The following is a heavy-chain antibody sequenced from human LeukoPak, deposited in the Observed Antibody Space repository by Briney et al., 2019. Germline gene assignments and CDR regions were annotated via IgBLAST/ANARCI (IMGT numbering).Heavy chain of an antibody. D-gene: IGHD3-10*01. J-gene: IGHJ3*02. CDR1: GYTXTGYY. CDR3: ARYTKTYYYGSGSYSSDDAFDI. CDR2: INPNSGGT. V-gene: IGHV1-2*02. Sequence: ASVKVSCKASGYTXTGYYMHWVRQAPGQGLEWMGWINPNSGGTNYAQKFQGRVTMTRDTSISTAYMELSRLRSDDTAVYYCARYTKTYYYGSGSYSSDDAFDIWGQGTMVTVSS.